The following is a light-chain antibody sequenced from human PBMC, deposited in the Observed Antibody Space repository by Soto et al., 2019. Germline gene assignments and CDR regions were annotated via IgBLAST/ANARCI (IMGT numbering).Light chain of an antibody. Sequence: QSALTQPASVSGSPGQSITISCTGTSSDVGGYNYVSWYQQHPGKAPKLMIYDVSNRPSGVSNRFSGSKSGNTASLTISGLQAEYEADYYCSSSTSSSTLVFGGGTKLTVL. CDR2: DVS. CDR3: SSSTSSSTLV. CDR1: SSDVGGYNY. V-gene: IGLV2-14*01. J-gene: IGLJ2*01.